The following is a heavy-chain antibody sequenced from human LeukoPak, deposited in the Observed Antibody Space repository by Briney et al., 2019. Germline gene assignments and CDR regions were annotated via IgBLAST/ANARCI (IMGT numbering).Heavy chain of an antibody. CDR2: IYHNGGA. Sequence: KPSETLSLTCAVSGYSINNGYQWAWIRQSPGRGLEWIGSIYHNGGAHYNPSLRSRVVISADTSNNQFSLRLSSVTVADTAVYYCARDPRWLTPDCTSTSCYENYFDPWGRGTLVTVSS. V-gene: IGHV4-38-2*02. J-gene: IGHJ5*02. CDR3: ARDPRWLTPDCTSTSCYENYFDP. D-gene: IGHD2-2*01. CDR1: GYSINNGYQ.